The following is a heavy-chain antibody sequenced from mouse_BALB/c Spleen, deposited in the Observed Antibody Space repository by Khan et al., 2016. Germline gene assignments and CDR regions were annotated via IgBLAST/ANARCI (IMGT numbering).Heavy chain of an antibody. CDR1: GYAFTNYG. CDR3: ARRRQLDLYYAMDY. D-gene: IGHD6-1*01. J-gene: IGHJ4*01. Sequence: QIQLVQSGPELKKPGETVKISCTASGYAFTNYGMNWVKQAPGKGLKWMGWIKTYTGEATYADDFKGRFAFSLDTSASTAYLQINNLKNEDMATYYCARRRQLDLYYAMDYWGQGTSVTVSS. V-gene: IGHV9-1*02. CDR2: IKTYTGEA.